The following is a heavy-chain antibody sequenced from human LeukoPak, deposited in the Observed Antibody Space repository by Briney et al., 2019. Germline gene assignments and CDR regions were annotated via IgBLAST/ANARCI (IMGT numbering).Heavy chain of an antibody. J-gene: IGHJ5*02. CDR3: AREIRAAARVRGNWFDP. V-gene: IGHV4-31*03. D-gene: IGHD6-13*01. CDR1: GASISSGGYY. CDR2: IYYNGST. Sequence: SETLSLTCTVSGASISSGGYYWSWIRQHPGKGLEWIGYIYYNGSTYYNPSLKSRVTISVDTSKNQFSLKLSSVTAADTAVYHCAREIRAAARVRGNWFDPWGQGTLVTVSS.